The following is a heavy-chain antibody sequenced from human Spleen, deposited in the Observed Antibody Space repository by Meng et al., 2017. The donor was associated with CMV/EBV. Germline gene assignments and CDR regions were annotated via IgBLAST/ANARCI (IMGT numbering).Heavy chain of an antibody. J-gene: IGHJ6*02. V-gene: IGHV3-7*01. CDR2: IKQDGSEK. Sequence: GESLKISWAASGFTFSSYWMSWVRQAPGKGLEWVANIKQDGSEKYYVDSVKGRFTISRDNSKNTLYLQMNSLRAEDTAVYYCAKDHVPWWELLYYYYGMDVWGQGTTVTVSS. D-gene: IGHD1-26*01. CDR3: AKDHVPWWELLYYYYGMDV. CDR1: GFTFSSYW.